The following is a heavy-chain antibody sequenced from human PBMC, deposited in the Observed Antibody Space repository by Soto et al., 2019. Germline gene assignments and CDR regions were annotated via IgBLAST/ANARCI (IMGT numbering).Heavy chain of an antibody. D-gene: IGHD3-3*01. Sequence: EVQLLESGGGLVQPGESLRLSCAASGFTFSTYAMNWVRQAPGKGLEWVSGLTGSGATTYYADSVKGRFTISRDNSKNTLYLQMNTLRAEDTALYHCAKSEEASGLLTTYNDYWGQGTLVTVSS. V-gene: IGHV3-23*01. CDR3: AKSEEASGLLTTYNDY. CDR1: GFTFSTYA. J-gene: IGHJ4*02. CDR2: LTGSGATT.